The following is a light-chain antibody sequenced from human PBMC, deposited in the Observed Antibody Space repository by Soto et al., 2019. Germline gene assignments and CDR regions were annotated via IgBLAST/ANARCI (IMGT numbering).Light chain of an antibody. J-gene: IGKJ2*01. V-gene: IGKV3-20*01. CDR1: QSVSSSY. Sequence: EIVLTQSPGTLSLSPGERATLSCRASQSVSSSYLAWYQQKPGHAPRLLIYGASSRAPGIPDRFSGSGSGTDFTLTISRLEPEDFAVYYCQQYGSSPHTFGQGTKLEIK. CDR3: QQYGSSPHT. CDR2: GAS.